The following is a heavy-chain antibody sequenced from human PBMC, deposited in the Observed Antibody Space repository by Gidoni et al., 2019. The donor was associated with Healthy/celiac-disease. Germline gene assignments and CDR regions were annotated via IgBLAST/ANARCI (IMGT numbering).Heavy chain of an antibody. CDR3: ARDVPISSSHFWGGDYYYYGMDV. J-gene: IGHJ6*02. Sequence: QVQLVQSGAEVKKPGASVKVSCKASGYTFTGYYMRWVRRAPGQGLEWMGWINPNSGGTNYAQKFQGRVTMTRDTSISTAYMELSRLRSDDTAVYYCARDVPISSSHFWGGDYYYYGMDVWGQGTTVTVSS. D-gene: IGHD6-6*01. V-gene: IGHV1-2*02. CDR1: GYTFTGYY. CDR2: INPNSGGT.